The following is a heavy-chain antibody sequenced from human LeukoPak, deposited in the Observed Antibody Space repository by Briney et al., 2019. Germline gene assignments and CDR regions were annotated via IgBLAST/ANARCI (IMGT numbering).Heavy chain of an antibody. Sequence: NASETLSLTCTVSGGSITSGDYYWSWIRQPPGKGLKWIGYIYYTGSTYFNPSLESRITISRDTPKNQFSLKLSSVTAADTAVYYCARRRSGSGLFDPWGQGTLVTVSS. CDR2: IYYTGST. CDR3: ARRRSGSGLFDP. J-gene: IGHJ5*02. CDR1: GGSITSGDYY. V-gene: IGHV4-30-4*01. D-gene: IGHD3-22*01.